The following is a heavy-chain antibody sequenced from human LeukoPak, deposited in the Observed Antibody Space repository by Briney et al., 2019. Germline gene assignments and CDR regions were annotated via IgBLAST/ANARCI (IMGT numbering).Heavy chain of an antibody. V-gene: IGHV4-61*02. CDR3: ARVSGIAVAGLAFDI. Sequence: PSQTLSLTCTVAGGSISSGSYYWSWIRQPAGKGLEGIGRIYTSGSTNYNPSLKSRGTISVDTSKNQSSLKLSSVTAADTAVYYCARVSGIAVAGLAFDIWGQGTMVTVSS. J-gene: IGHJ3*02. CDR2: IYTSGST. CDR1: GGSISSGSYY. D-gene: IGHD6-19*01.